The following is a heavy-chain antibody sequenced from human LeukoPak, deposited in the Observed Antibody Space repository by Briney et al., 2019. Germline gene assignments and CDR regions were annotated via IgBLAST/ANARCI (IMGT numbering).Heavy chain of an antibody. Sequence: SETLSLTCTVYGGFISSSNYYWGWIRQPPGKGLEWIGSIFSSGTTYYNPSLNSRVSISVDTSKNQFSLKLSSVTAADTAVYYCARGSRGSGSYSAATYYFDYWGQGTLVTVSS. D-gene: IGHD3-10*01. V-gene: IGHV4-39*07. CDR3: ARGSRGSGSYSAATYYFDY. CDR1: GGFISSSNYY. CDR2: IFSSGTT. J-gene: IGHJ4*02.